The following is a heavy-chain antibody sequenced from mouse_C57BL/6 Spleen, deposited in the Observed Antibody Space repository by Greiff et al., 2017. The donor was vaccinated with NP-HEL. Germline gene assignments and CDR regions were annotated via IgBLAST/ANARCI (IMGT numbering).Heavy chain of an antibody. CDR2: IDPSDSYT. V-gene: IGHV1-69*01. D-gene: IGHD3-2*02. J-gene: IGHJ2*01. CDR1: GYTFTSYW. Sequence: QVQLQQPGAELVMPGASVKLSCEASGYTFTSYWMHWVKQRPGQGLEWIGEIDPSDSYTNYNQKFKGKSTLTVDKSSSTAYMQLSSLTSEDSAVYYCAREADSSGYVYWGQGTTLTVSS. CDR3: AREADSSGYVY.